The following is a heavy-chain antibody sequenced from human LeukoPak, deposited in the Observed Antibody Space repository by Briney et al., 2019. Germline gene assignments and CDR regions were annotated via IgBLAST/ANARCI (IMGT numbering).Heavy chain of an antibody. CDR1: GLAFSSYS. CDR3: ARDFTPEWFDIH. Sequence: PGGSLRLSCVAYGLAFSSYSMHWVRQAPGKGLEWVGVISYDGSDEYYTDSVKGRFTISRDNSKNTVYLQMNSLRADDTAVYYCARDFTPEWFDIHWGQGTLVTVS. V-gene: IGHV3-30*04. J-gene: IGHJ4*02. D-gene: IGHD3-3*01. CDR2: ISYDGSDE.